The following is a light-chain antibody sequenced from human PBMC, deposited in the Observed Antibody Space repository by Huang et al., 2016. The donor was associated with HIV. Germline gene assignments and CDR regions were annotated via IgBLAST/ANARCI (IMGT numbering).Light chain of an antibody. CDR3: QQYYSTPPT. CDR2: WAS. CDR1: QSVLYSSNNKND. V-gene: IGKV4-1*01. Sequence: DIVMTQSPDSLAVSLGERATINCKSSQSVLYSSNNKNDLAWYQQKPGQPPKLLIYWASNRESGVPDRFSGSGSGTDFTLTISSLQAEDVAVYYCQQYYSTPPTFGGGTKVEIK. J-gene: IGKJ4*01.